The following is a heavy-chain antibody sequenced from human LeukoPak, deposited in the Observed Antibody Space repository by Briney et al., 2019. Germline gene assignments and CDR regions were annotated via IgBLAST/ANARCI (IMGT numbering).Heavy chain of an antibody. J-gene: IGHJ6*03. Sequence: GASVKVSCKASRGTFSSYAISWVRQAPGQGLEWMGGIIPIFGTANYAQKFQGRVTITADKSTSTAYMELSSLRSEDTAVYYCARQAGVHHYYYYYMDVWGKGTTDTVSS. CDR3: ARQAGVHHYYYYYMDV. V-gene: IGHV1-69*06. CDR1: RGTFSSYA. CDR2: IIPIFGTA. D-gene: IGHD1-1*01.